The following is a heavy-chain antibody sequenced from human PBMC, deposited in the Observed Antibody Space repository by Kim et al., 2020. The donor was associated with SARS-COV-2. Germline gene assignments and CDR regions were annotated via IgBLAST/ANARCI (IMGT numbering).Heavy chain of an antibody. Sequence: SETLSLTCTVSGVSISSSSYYWGWIRQPPWKGLEWIGSIYYSGSTYYNPSLKSRVTISVDTSKNQFSLKLSSVTAADTAVYYCARHSSPWLVKLYYFDYWGQGTLVTVSS. V-gene: IGHV4-39*01. CDR2: IYYSGST. D-gene: IGHD2-15*01. J-gene: IGHJ4*02. CDR3: ARHSSPWLVKLYYFDY. CDR1: GVSISSSSYY.